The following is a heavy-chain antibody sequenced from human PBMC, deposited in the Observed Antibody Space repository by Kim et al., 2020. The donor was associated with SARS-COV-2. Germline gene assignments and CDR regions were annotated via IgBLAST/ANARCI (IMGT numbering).Heavy chain of an antibody. J-gene: IGHJ3*02. Sequence: GGSLRLSCAASGFTFDDYAMHWVRQAPGKGLEWVSGISWNSGSIGYADSVKGRFTISRDNAKNSLYLQMNSLRAEDTALYYCAKDSDPLPQDAFDIWGQGTMVTVSS. V-gene: IGHV3-9*01. CDR2: ISWNSGSI. CDR3: AKDSDPLPQDAFDI. CDR1: GFTFDDYA.